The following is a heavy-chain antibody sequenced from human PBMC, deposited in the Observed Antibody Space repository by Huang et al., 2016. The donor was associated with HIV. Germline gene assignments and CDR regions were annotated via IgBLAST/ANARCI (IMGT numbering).Heavy chain of an antibody. J-gene: IGHJ4*02. Sequence: QVQLMQSGAEVKKPGSSVKVSCKASGGPFSSYAISWVRQAPGQGLEWMGRIIPILDTANYAQKFQGRVTITADESTGTAYMELSSLRSEDTAIYYCARDLNGDFDYWGQGTLVIVSS. CDR2: IIPILDTA. CDR3: ARDLNGDFDY. D-gene: IGHD1-1*01. V-gene: IGHV1-69*18. CDR1: GGPFSSYA.